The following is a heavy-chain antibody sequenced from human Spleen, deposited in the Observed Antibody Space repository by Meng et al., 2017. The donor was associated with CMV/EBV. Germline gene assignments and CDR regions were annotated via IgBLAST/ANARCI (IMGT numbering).Heavy chain of an antibody. CDR1: GGSIRGYS. CDR3: ARVGAYCGGDCYLDY. D-gene: IGHD2-21*02. Sequence: VEPQVSVQGLVKPSGTPLLTCTVSGGSIRGYSGSWIRQPAGKGLEWIGRIYSSGSTNYNPSLKSRVTVSVDTSKTQFSLRLSSVTAADTAVYYCARVGAYCGGDCYLDYWGQGTLVTVSS. V-gene: IGHV4-4*07. CDR2: IYSSGST. J-gene: IGHJ4*02.